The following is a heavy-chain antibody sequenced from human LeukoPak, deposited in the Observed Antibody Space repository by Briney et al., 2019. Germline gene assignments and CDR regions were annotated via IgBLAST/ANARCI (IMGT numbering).Heavy chain of an antibody. CDR2: ISYDGSNK. Sequence: GGSLRLSCAASGFTFSSYGMHWVRQAPGKGLEWVAVISYDGSNKYYADSVKGRFTISRDNSKNTLYLQMNSLRAEDTAVHYCAKDRRTTVTTSYFDYWGQGTLVTVSS. D-gene: IGHD4-11*01. J-gene: IGHJ4*02. V-gene: IGHV3-30*18. CDR3: AKDRRTTVTTSYFDY. CDR1: GFTFSSYG.